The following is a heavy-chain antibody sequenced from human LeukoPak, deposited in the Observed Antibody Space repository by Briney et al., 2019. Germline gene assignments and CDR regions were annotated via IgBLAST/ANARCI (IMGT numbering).Heavy chain of an antibody. CDR3: ARGYWAYGMDV. Sequence: SQTLSLTCAISGDSVSSNSDAWNWIRQSPSRGLEWLGRTYYTSKWITDYAVSVKGRITVNPNTSNNQFSLQLNSVTPEDTAVYYCARGYWAYGMDVWGPGTTVTVSS. D-gene: IGHD6-13*01. J-gene: IGHJ6*02. CDR1: GDSVSSNSDA. V-gene: IGHV6-1*01. CDR2: TYYTSKWIT.